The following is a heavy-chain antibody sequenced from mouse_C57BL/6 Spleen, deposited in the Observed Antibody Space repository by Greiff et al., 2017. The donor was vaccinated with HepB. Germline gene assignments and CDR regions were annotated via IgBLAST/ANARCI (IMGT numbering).Heavy chain of an antibody. Sequence: DVKLQESGPGLVKPSQSLSLTCSVTGYSITSCYFRNWIRQFPGNKLEWMGYISYDGSNNYNPSFKNRSSITRDTSENQFFLKLNSVTTEDTATYYGEKETSWAGFDYWGQGTTLTVSS. CDR3: EKETSWAGFDY. J-gene: IGHJ2*01. CDR2: ISYDGSN. D-gene: IGHD4-1*01. V-gene: IGHV3-6*01. CDR1: GYSITSCYF.